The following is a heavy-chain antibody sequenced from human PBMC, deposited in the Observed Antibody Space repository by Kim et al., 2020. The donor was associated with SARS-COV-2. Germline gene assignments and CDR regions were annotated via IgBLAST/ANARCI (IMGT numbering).Heavy chain of an antibody. V-gene: IGHV4-59*09. J-gene: IGHJ5*02. CDR2: GST. CDR3: ARGGSWVDP. Sequence: GSTNYSPSFKSRVPISLDTSKNQFSLKLSSVTAADTALYYCARGGSWVDPWGQGTLVTVSS.